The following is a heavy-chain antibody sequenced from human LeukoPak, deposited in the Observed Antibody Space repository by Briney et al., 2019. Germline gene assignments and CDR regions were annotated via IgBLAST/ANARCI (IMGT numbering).Heavy chain of an antibody. CDR2: IKSKNDGETT. D-gene: IGHD3-10*01. V-gene: IGHV3-15*01. CDR1: GFTFFNAW. J-gene: IGHJ3*02. CDR3: AKVEDYYGSGSYDDAFDI. Sequence: GGSLRLSCAASGFTFFNAWMSWVRQAPGKGLEWVGRIKSKNDGETTEYAAPVKDRFTISRDDSKDTLYLYMNSLKTDDTAVYYCAKVEDYYGSGSYDDAFDIWGQGTMVTVSS.